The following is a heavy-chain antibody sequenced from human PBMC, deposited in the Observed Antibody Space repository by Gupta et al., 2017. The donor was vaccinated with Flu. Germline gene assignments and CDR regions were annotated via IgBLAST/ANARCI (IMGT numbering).Heavy chain of an antibody. J-gene: IGHJ4*02. V-gene: IGHV3-23*01. CDR3: AKGGVVIIAEADY. CDR1: GFTFSSYA. CDR2: ISGSGGST. Sequence: EVQLLESGGGLVQPGGSLRLSCAASGFTFSSYAMSWVRQAPGKGLEWCSAISGSGGSTYYADSVKGRFTISRDNSKNTLYLQMNSLRAEDTAVYYCAKGGVVIIAEADYWGQGTLVTVSS. D-gene: IGHD3-3*01.